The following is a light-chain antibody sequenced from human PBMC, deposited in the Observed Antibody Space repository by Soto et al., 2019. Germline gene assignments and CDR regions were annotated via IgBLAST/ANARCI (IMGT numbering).Light chain of an antibody. J-gene: IGLJ1*01. CDR3: CSYAGSYYV. Sequence: QPVLTQPRSVSGSPGQSVTISCTGTSSDVGGYNYVSWYQQHPGKAPKLMIYDVSKRPSGVPDRFSGSKSGNTASLTISGLQAEDEADYYCCSYAGSYYVFGTGTKVIVL. CDR2: DVS. CDR1: SSDVGGYNY. V-gene: IGLV2-11*01.